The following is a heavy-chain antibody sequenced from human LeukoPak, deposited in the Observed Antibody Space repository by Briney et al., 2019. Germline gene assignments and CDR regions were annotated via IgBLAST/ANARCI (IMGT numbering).Heavy chain of an antibody. D-gene: IGHD2-2*01. CDR3: ASGASGVVVPAATVGFDY. J-gene: IGHJ4*02. V-gene: IGHV4-34*01. CDR1: GVSFSGYY. CDR2: INNSGST. Sequence: SGTLSLTCAFSGVSFSGYYWSWIRQPPGKGLEWVGEINNSGSTNYNPSLKSRVTISVDTAKNYFSLNLSSVTAADTAVYYCASGASGVVVPAATVGFDYWGQGTLVTVSS.